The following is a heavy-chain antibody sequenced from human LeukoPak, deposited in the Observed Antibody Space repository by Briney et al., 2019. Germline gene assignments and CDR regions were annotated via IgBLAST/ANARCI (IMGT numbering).Heavy chain of an antibody. CDR1: GFTFSSHA. J-gene: IGHJ3*02. D-gene: IGHD3-3*01. CDR3: ARSGSGWAFDI. CDR2: ISGSGGST. V-gene: IGHV3-23*01. Sequence: GASLRLSCAASGFTFSSHAMSWVRQAPGKGLEWVSGISGSGGSTNYADSVKGRITISRDNSKKTLYLQMNSLRAEETAVYYCARSGSGWAFDIWGQGTMVTVSS.